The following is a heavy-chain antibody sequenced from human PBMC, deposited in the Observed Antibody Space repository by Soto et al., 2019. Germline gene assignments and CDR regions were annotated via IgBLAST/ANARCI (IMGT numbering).Heavy chain of an antibody. D-gene: IGHD2-8*01. V-gene: IGHV4-38-2*01. CDR1: VYSVSSGYD. Sequence: WESLSLSCAVCVYSVSSGYDWGWIRQAPGKGLEWIGSVYYRRRSYSKSSVPSRVTISVDTSKNQFSLNLNSVTASDTDVYNCVSQRTSVLTQAYFDYWGPGALVTVSS. CDR2: VYYRRRS. J-gene: IGHJ4*02. CDR3: VSQRTSVLTQAYFDY.